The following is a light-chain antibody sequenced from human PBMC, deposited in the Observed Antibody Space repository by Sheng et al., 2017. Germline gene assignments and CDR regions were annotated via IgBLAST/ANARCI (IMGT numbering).Light chain of an antibody. CDR3: SSYAGSNKFVV. Sequence: QSALTQPRSVSGSPGQSVTISCTGTSSNVGSYKLVSWYQQHPGKAPKLMIYEGRKRPSGVPDRFSGSKSGNTASLTVSGLQAEDEADYYCSSYAGSNKFVVFGGGTKLTVL. CDR2: EGR. CDR1: SSNVGSYKL. J-gene: IGLJ2*01. V-gene: IGLV2-8*01.